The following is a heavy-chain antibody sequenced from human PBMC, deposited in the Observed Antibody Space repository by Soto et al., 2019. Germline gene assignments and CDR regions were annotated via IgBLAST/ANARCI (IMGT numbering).Heavy chain of an antibody. V-gene: IGHV4-59*01. D-gene: IGHD6-19*01. CDR2: VYYTGST. Sequence: PSETLSLTCSVSGGSISGSYWSWVRQSPGKGLEWLGYVYYTGSTNYSPSLKSRVSISVDTSKNEFSLRLSSVTAADTAVYCCARSVAVPGAHIDHWGQGTQVTV. J-gene: IGHJ4*02. CDR3: ARSVAVPGAHIDH. CDR1: GGSISGSY.